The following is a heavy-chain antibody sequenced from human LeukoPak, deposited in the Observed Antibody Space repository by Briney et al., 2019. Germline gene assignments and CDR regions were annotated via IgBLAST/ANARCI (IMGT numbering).Heavy chain of an antibody. Sequence: SETLSLTFSVSGYSISNGYYWVWIRQPPGKGLEWIRTIHHSCLAYYTPSLKSRATISVDKSRNQFSLSLTSVTAADTGVYFCARGYSSIDKWFDPWGQGTLVTVYS. D-gene: IGHD2-21*01. J-gene: IGHJ5*02. CDR1: GYSISNGYY. V-gene: IGHV4-38-2*02. CDR3: ARGYSSIDKWFDP. CDR2: IHHSCLA.